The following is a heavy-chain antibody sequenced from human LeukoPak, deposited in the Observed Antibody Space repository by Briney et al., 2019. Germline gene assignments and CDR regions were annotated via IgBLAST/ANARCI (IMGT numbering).Heavy chain of an antibody. D-gene: IGHD3-3*01. CDR3: ARDWSGPFGVVTPFEPTFDY. CDR1: GYTFTSHG. Sequence: ASVKVSCKASGYTFTSHGISWVRQAPGQGLEWMGWISAYNGNTNYAQKLQGRVTMTTDTSTSTAYMELRSLRSDDTAVYYCARDWSGPFGVVTPFEPTFDYWGQGTLVTVSS. CDR2: ISAYNGNT. J-gene: IGHJ4*02. V-gene: IGHV1-18*01.